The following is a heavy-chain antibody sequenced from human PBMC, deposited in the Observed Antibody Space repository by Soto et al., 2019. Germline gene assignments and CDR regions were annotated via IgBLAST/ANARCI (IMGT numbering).Heavy chain of an antibody. V-gene: IGHV6-1*01. Sequence: SQTLSLTCAISGDSVSSNSAAWNWIRQSPSRGLEWLGRTYYGSKWYNDYAVPVKSRITINPDTSKNQFSLQLNSVTPEDTAVYYCARGGLKDYDFWSGYPPQDYYGMDVWGQGTTVTVSS. CDR1: GDSVSSNSAA. D-gene: IGHD3-3*01. CDR3: ARGGLKDYDFWSGYPPQDYYGMDV. J-gene: IGHJ6*02. CDR2: TYYGSKWYN.